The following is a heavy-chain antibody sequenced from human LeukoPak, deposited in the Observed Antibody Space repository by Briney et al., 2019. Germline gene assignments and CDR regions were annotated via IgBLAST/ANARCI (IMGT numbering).Heavy chain of an antibody. CDR3: ARAPGVNPDY. D-gene: IGHD3-10*01. V-gene: IGHV3-30*04. Sequence: QPGGSLRLSCAASGFTFSSYAMHWVRQAPGKGLEWVAVISYDGSNKYYADSVKGRFTISRDNSKNTLYLQMNSLRAEDTAVYYCARAPGVNPDYWGQGTLVTVSS. CDR1: GFTFSSYA. CDR2: ISYDGSNK. J-gene: IGHJ4*02.